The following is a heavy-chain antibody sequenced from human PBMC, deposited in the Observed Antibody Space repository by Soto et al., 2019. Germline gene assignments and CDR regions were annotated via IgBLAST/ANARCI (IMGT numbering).Heavy chain of an antibody. J-gene: IGHJ6*02. CDR1: GFTFSMYS. CDR2: IPQDGVDG. V-gene: IGHV3-7*03. D-gene: IGHD2-21*02. Sequence: GSLRLSCEVSGFTFSMYSMSWVRQSPGKGLEWVAKIPQDGVDGHYADSVKGRFTISRDNGKNSLYLQLNNLRAEDTAVYYCARDHLILPAHDFFYGSDVWGRGATVTISS. CDR3: ARDHLILPAHDFFYGSDV.